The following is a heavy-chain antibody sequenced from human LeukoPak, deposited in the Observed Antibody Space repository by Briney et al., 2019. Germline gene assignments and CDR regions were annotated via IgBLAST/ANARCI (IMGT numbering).Heavy chain of an antibody. CDR1: GFTFSSYE. V-gene: IGHV3-48*03. CDR3: ARDAYYGSGSGSFDY. Sequence: QPGGSLRLSCAASGFTFSSYEMNWVRQAPGKGLEWVSYISSSGSTIYYADSVKGRFTISRDIAKNSLYLQMNSLRAEDTAVYYCARDAYYGSGSGSFDYWGQGTLVTVSS. J-gene: IGHJ4*02. D-gene: IGHD3-10*01. CDR2: ISSSGSTI.